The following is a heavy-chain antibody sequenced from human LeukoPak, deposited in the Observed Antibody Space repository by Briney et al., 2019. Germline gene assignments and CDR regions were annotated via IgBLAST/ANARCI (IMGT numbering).Heavy chain of an antibody. Sequence: ASVKVSCKASGYTFTSYAMNWVRQAPGQGLEWMGWINPNSGGTNYAQKFQGRVTMTRDTSISTAYMELSRLRSDDTAVYYCARDVVAAAGYYYYYMGVWGKGTTVTVSS. V-gene: IGHV1-2*02. CDR1: GYTFTSYA. J-gene: IGHJ6*03. D-gene: IGHD6-13*01. CDR3: ARDVVAAAGYYYYYMGV. CDR2: INPNSGGT.